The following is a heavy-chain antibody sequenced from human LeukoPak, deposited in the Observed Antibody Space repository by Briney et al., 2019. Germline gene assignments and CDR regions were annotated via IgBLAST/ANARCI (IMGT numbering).Heavy chain of an antibody. CDR1: GYSISSGYY. D-gene: IGHD2-2*01. CDR3: ASSQLKEDY. Sequence: SETLSLTCTVSGYSISSGYYWGWIRQPPGTGLEWIGEIHHSGSTNYNPSLKSRATISVHTSNNQFSLELSSLTAADTAVYDCASSQLKEDYWGQGTLVTVSS. J-gene: IGHJ4*02. CDR2: IHHSGST. V-gene: IGHV4-38-2*02.